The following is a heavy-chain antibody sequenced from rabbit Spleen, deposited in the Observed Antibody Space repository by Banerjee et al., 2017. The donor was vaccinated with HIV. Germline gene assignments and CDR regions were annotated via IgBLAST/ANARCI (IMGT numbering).Heavy chain of an antibody. J-gene: IGHJ4*01. Sequence: QEQLEESGGGLVKPGGTLTLTCKASGFDLSSSAINWVRQAPGQGLEWIALIGAGSGGSTYSASWVNGRSTISKTSSTTLTLQMTSLTAADTATYFGAREVLYAADAGFGDATIYYFDLWGPGTLVTVS. CDR1: GFDLSSSA. CDR2: IGAGSGGST. CDR3: AREVLYAADAGFGDATIYYFDL. V-gene: IGHV1S45*01. D-gene: IGHD6-1*01.